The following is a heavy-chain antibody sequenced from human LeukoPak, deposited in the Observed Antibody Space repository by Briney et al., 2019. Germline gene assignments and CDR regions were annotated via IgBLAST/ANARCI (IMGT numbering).Heavy chain of an antibody. V-gene: IGHV4-34*01. CDR2: INLSGST. D-gene: IGHD1-14*01. J-gene: IGHJ6*03. CDR1: GGSFTGHY. Sequence: PSETLSLTCAVYGGSFTGHYWSWIRQPPGKGLEWIGEINLSGSTNYNPSLKSRVTISVDTSKNQFSLKLDSVTAADTAVYYCARGGIRNRHYYFYMDVWGKGTTVTVSS. CDR3: ARGGIRNRHYYFYMDV.